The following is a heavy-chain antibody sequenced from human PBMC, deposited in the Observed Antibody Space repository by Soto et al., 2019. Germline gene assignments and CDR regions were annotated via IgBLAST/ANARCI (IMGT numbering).Heavy chain of an antibody. D-gene: IGHD1-1*01. V-gene: IGHV4-4*07. CDR1: GASISCFY. CDR2: IYATGTT. J-gene: IGHJ5*02. CDR3: VRDGTKTLRDWFDP. Sequence: SETLSLTSTVSGASISCFYWSWIRKSAGKGLEWIGRIYATGTTDYNPSLKSRVMMSVDTSKKQFSLKLRSVTAADTAVYYCVRDGTKTLRDWFDPWGQGISVTVSS.